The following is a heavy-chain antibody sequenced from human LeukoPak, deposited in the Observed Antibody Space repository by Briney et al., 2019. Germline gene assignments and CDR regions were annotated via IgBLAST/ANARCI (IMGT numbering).Heavy chain of an antibody. CDR2: INYSGST. D-gene: IGHD3-10*01. Sequence: SETLSLTCTVSGGSISSYYWSWIRQPPGKGLEWIGYINYSGSTNYNPSLKSRVTISLDTSKNQFSLKLNSVTAADTAVYYCARDSSGSGSYYHWFDPWGQGTLVTVSS. V-gene: IGHV4-59*01. CDR1: GGSISSYY. CDR3: ARDSSGSGSYYHWFDP. J-gene: IGHJ5*02.